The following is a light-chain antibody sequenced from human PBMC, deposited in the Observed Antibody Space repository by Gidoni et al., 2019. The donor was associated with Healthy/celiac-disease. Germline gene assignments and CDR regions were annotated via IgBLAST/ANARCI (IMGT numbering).Light chain of an antibody. CDR1: QGISSY. V-gene: IGKV1-9*01. Sequence: IQLTQSPSFLSASVGARVTITCRASQGISSYLAWYQQKPGKAPKLLIYAASTLQSGVPSRFSGSGSGTEFTLTISSLQPEDFATYYCQQLNSYLLTFGGGTKVEIK. CDR2: AAS. CDR3: QQLNSYLLT. J-gene: IGKJ4*01.